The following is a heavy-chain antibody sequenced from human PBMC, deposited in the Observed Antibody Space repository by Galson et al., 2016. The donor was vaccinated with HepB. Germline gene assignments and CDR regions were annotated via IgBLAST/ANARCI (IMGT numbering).Heavy chain of an antibody. D-gene: IGHD6-13*01. CDR3: ARDLAAAWGYFDC. Sequence: SLRLSCAVSGFAVSSNYMSWLRQAPGKGLEWASLIYSGGSTYYADSVKGRFTISRDNSKNTLYLQMNSLRAEDTAVYYCARDLAAAWGYFDCWGQGTLVTVSS. J-gene: IGHJ4*02. CDR2: IYSGGST. V-gene: IGHV3-53*01. CDR1: GFAVSSNY.